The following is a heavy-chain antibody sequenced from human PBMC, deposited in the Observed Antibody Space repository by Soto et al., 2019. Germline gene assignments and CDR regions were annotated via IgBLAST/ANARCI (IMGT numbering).Heavy chain of an antibody. CDR3: ARGGGVGVAGSAAFDM. V-gene: IGHV1-2*02. CDR1: GYPVTAYY. Sequence: QLHLVQSGAVVKKPGASVTVSCSASGYPVTAYYMHWVRQAPGRGLEWMGGINPATGAAKYKQTFQGRVTITRDTPTSTVFMELSGLTSEDTAVFYCARGGGVGVAGSAAFDMWGQGTLVTVSS. D-gene: IGHD3-3*01. J-gene: IGHJ3*02. CDR2: INPATGAA.